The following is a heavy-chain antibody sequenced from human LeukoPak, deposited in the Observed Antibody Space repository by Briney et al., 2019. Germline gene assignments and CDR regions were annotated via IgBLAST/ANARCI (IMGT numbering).Heavy chain of an antibody. CDR1: GFTFSSYG. D-gene: IGHD4/OR15-4a*01. Sequence: GGSLRLSCAASGFTFSSYGMHWVRQAPGKGLEWVAVISYDGSNKYYADSVKGRFTISRDNAKNSLYLQMNSLRAEDTSVYYCARVGDNYNEYVDYWGQGSLVTVSS. V-gene: IGHV3-30*03. CDR2: ISYDGSNK. J-gene: IGHJ4*02. CDR3: ARVGDNYNEYVDY.